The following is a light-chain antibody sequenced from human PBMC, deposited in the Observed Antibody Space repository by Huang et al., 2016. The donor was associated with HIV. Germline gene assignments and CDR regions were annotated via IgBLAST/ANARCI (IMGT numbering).Light chain of an antibody. CDR3: QQLYGYPLT. Sequence: IQLTQSPSSLSGSVGDRVTITCRSSQDITKYLAWYQQKPGKAPNRLISSASTLHNGVPSRFSGSGSGTEFTLIISNLQPEDSAIYYCQQLYGYPLTFGQGTRLEI. V-gene: IGKV1-9*01. CDR2: SAS. J-gene: IGKJ5*01. CDR1: QDITKY.